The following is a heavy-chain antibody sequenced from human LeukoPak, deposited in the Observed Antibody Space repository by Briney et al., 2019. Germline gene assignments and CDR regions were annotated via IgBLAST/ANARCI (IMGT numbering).Heavy chain of an antibody. Sequence: PGGSLRLSCAASGFTFSIYAMSWVRQAPGKGLEWVSAISGSGGSTYYADSATGRFTISSDNPKNTRYLRMNILRAEDTAVYYCAQDGSSGPTWGQGTLVTVSS. D-gene: IGHD3-22*01. J-gene: IGHJ5*02. CDR3: AQDGSSGPT. V-gene: IGHV3-23*01. CDR2: ISGSGGST. CDR1: GFTFSIYA.